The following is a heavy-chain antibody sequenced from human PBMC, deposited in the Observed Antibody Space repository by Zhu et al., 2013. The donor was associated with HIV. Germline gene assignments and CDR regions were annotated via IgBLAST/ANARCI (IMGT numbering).Heavy chain of an antibody. Sequence: QLVQSGPEVKKPGSSVKVSCKASGGTFSSYAISWVRQAPGQGLEWMGGIIPIFGTANYAQKFQGRVTMTRDTSTSTVYMELSSLRSEDTAVYYCARDPGTHYYYGMDVWGQGTTVTVSS. CDR3: ARDPGTHYYYGMDV. CDR1: GGTFSSYA. D-gene: IGHD6-13*01. V-gene: IGHV1-69*06. CDR2: IIPIFGTA. J-gene: IGHJ6*02.